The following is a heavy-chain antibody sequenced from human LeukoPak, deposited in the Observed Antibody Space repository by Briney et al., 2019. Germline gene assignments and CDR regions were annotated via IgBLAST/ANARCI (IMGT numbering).Heavy chain of an antibody. D-gene: IGHD6-19*01. V-gene: IGHV4-59*11. CDR2: ISYSGIT. CDR3: ARDPGSGWNQFDY. CDR1: GGSISNHY. Sequence: SETLSLTCTVSGGSISNHYWTWIRQPPGKGLEWIGYISYSGITNYNPSLRSRVTISVDTSKNQFSLKLSSVTAADTAVYYCARDPGSGWNQFDYWGQGTLVTVSS. J-gene: IGHJ4*02.